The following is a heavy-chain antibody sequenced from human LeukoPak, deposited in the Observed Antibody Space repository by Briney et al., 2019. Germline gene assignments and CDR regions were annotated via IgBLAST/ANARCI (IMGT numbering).Heavy chain of an antibody. CDR2: ISSSSSTI. CDR3: ARLQQLAPFLYYYYYYYMDV. J-gene: IGHJ6*03. D-gene: IGHD6-13*01. V-gene: IGHV3-48*04. CDR1: GFAFSSYS. Sequence: GGSLRLSCAASGFAFSSYSTNWVRQAPGRGLEWVSYISSSSSTIYYADSVKGRFTISRDNAKNSLYLQMNSLRAEDTAVYYCARLQQLAPFLYYYYYYYMDVWGKGTTVTVSS.